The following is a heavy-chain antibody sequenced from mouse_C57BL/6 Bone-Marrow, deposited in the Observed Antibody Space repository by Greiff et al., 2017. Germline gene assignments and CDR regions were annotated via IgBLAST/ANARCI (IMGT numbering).Heavy chain of an antibody. CDR3: ARGGYDYDEGTWFAY. Sequence: VQLQQSGAELVRPGASVKLSCKASGYTFTSYGTSWVKQRTGQGLEWIGEIYPRSGNTYYNEKFKGKATLTADKSSSTAYMELRSLTSEDSAVYFCARGGYDYDEGTWFAYWGQGTLVTVSA. V-gene: IGHV1-81*01. J-gene: IGHJ3*01. CDR2: IYPRSGNT. CDR1: GYTFTSYG. D-gene: IGHD2-4*01.